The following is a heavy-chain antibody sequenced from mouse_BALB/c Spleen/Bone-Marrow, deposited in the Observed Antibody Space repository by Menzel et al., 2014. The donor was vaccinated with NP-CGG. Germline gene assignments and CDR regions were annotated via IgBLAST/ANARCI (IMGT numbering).Heavy chain of an antibody. CDR2: INPGSGGT. CDR1: GYAFTNYL. J-gene: IGHJ2*01. V-gene: IGHV1-54*01. CDR3: ARGITTGYFDY. D-gene: IGHD1-1*01. Sequence: QVQLQQSGAESVRPGTSVKVSCKASGYAFTNYLLEWVKQRPGQGLEWIGVINPGSGGTNYNEKFKGKATLTADKSSSTAYMQLSSLTSDDSAVYFCARGITTGYFDYWGQGTTLTVSS.